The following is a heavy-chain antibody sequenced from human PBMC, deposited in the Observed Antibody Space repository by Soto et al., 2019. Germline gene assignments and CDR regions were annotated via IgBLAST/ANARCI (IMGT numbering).Heavy chain of an antibody. CDR1: GFTFSSYA. J-gene: IGHJ4*02. V-gene: IGHV3-30-3*01. D-gene: IGHD6-13*01. Sequence: PGGSLRLSCEDSGFTFSSYAMHWVRQAPGKGLEWVAVISYDGSNKYYADSVKGRFTISRDNSKNTLYLQMNSLRAEDTAVYYCAREPAAGDFDYWGQGTLVTVSS. CDR2: ISYDGSNK. CDR3: AREPAAGDFDY.